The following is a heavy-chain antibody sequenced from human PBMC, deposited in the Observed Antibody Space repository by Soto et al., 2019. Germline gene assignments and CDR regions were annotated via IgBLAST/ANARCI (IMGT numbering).Heavy chain of an antibody. D-gene: IGHD3-22*01. Sequence: GGSLRLSCAASGFTFSSYSMNWVRQAPGKGLEWVSSISSSSSYIYYADSVKGRFTISRDNAKNSLYLQMNSLRAEDRAVYYCARSSGYYLTNAFDIWGQGTMVTVSS. J-gene: IGHJ3*02. V-gene: IGHV3-21*01. CDR3: ARSSGYYLTNAFDI. CDR2: ISSSSSYI. CDR1: GFTFSSYS.